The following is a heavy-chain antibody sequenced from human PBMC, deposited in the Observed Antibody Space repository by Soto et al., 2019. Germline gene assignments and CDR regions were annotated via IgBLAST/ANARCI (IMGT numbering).Heavy chain of an antibody. Sequence: GGSLRLSCAASGFTFSSYGMHWVRQAPGKGLEWVAVISYDGSNKYYADSVKGRFTISRDNSKNTLYLQMNSLRAEDTAVYYCAKDGGIRFDAFDIWGQGTMVTVSS. CDR2: ISYDGSNK. J-gene: IGHJ3*02. CDR3: AKDGGIRFDAFDI. CDR1: GFTFSSYG. D-gene: IGHD4-17*01. V-gene: IGHV3-30*18.